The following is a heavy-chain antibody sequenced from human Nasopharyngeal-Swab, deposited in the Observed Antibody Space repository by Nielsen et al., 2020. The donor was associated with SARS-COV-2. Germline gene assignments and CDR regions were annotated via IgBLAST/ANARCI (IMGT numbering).Heavy chain of an antibody. V-gene: IGHV3-33*01. D-gene: IGHD6-13*01. J-gene: IGHJ4*02. Sequence: GESLKISCAASGFTFSSYGMHWVRQAPGKGLEWVAVIWYDGSNKYYADSVKGRFTISRDNSKNTLYLQMNGLRAEDTAVYYCARGGLDSSSWYGYYFDYWGQGTLVTVSS. CDR1: GFTFSSYG. CDR3: ARGGLDSSSWYGYYFDY. CDR2: IWYDGSNK.